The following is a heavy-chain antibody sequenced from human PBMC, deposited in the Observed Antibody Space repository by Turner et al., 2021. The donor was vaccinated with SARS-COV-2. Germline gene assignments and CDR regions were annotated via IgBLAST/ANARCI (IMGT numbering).Heavy chain of an antibody. Sequence: QLQLQESGPGLVKPSETLSPSCIVSGGSAASRSFSWGRLRQPPGKGLEWVWTNFYGVNPYYNPSLKSLVAISVDTSKHQLSMNLSSVTAADAAVYYCARWASGIGVRYFDSWGQGTLVTVS. D-gene: IGHD1-1*01. J-gene: IGHJ4*02. CDR3: ARWASGIGVRYFDS. CDR2: NFYGVNP. CDR1: GGSAASRSFS. V-gene: IGHV4-39*01.